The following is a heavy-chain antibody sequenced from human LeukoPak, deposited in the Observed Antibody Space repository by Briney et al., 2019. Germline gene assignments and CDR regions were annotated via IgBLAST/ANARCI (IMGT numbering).Heavy chain of an antibody. D-gene: IGHD3-22*01. CDR1: GFTFSSYA. V-gene: IGHV3-23*01. CDR3: SKTGQSRITMIVGYFDY. J-gene: IGHJ4*02. Sequence: PGGSLRLSCAASGFTFSSYAMSWGRQAPGKGLEWVSAISGSGGSTYYADSVKGRFTISRDNSKKTLYLQMKSLRADDTAVYYCSKTGQSRITMIVGYFDYWGQGTLVTVSS. CDR2: ISGSGGST.